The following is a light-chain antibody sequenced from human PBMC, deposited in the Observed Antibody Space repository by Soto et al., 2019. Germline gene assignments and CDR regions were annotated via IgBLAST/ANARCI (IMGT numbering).Light chain of an antibody. CDR1: QSISSY. Sequence: DIQMTQSPSSLSASVGDRVTITCRASQSISSYLNWYKQKPGKAPKLLIYAASSLQSAVPSRFSDCVYGTNFTLTTAGLHLYDCATYDCHRSYSTPVTFTQGTRPSIK. CDR2: AAS. V-gene: IGKV1-39*01. J-gene: IGKJ5*01. CDR3: HRSYSTPVT.